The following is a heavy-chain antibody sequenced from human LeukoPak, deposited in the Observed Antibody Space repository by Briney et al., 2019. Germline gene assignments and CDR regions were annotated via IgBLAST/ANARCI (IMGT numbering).Heavy chain of an antibody. J-gene: IGHJ4*02. CDR2: IKQDGSEK. V-gene: IGHV3-7*01. Sequence: PGGSLRLSCAASGFTFSSYWMSWVRQAPGTGLEWVANIKQDGSEKYYVDSVKGRFTISRDNAKNSLYLQMNSLRAEDTSVYYCARDRGVGYFDYWGQGTLVTVSS. CDR3: ARDRGVGYFDY. CDR1: GFTFSSYW. D-gene: IGHD3-10*01.